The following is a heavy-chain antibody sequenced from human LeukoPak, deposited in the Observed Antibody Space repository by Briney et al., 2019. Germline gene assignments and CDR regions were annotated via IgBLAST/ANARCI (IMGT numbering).Heavy chain of an antibody. J-gene: IGHJ6*03. D-gene: IGHD4-23*01. Sequence: GASVKVSCKASGYTFTGYYMHWVRQAPGQGLEWMGWINPNSGGTNYAQKFQGRVTMTRDTSISTAYMELSRLRSEDTAVYYCARGLDGGNPGHYYYYYMDVWGKGTTVTISS. CDR1: GYTFTGYY. CDR3: ARGLDGGNPGHYYYYYMDV. CDR2: INPNSGGT. V-gene: IGHV1-2*02.